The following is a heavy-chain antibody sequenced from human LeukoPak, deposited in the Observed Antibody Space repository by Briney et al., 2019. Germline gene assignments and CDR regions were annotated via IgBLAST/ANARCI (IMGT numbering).Heavy chain of an antibody. CDR3: ARARYHTEMTYFRTVYYFDY. D-gene: IGHD2-8*01. J-gene: IGHJ4*02. V-gene: IGHV4-61*02. CDR2: IYTSGST. Sequence: SETLSLTCTVSGGSISSGSYYWSWIRPPDGKGLEWIGRIYTSGSTNYNPSLESPPTISVDTSKNQFSLKLSSVTAADTAVYYCARARYHTEMTYFRTVYYFDYWGQGTLVTVSS. CDR1: GGSISSGSYY.